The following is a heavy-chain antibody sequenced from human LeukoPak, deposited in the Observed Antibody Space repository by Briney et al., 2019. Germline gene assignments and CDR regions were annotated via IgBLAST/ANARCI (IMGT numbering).Heavy chain of an antibody. CDR1: GYTFTSYD. J-gene: IGHJ5*02. Sequence: GASVKVSCKASGYTFTSYDINWVRQATGQGLEWMGWMNPNSGNTGYAQKFQGRVTMTRNTSISTAYMELSSLRSEGTAVYYCARVISGYSSGWNWFDPWGQGTLVTVSS. CDR2: MNPNSGNT. CDR3: ARVISGYSSGWNWFDP. V-gene: IGHV1-8*01. D-gene: IGHD6-19*01.